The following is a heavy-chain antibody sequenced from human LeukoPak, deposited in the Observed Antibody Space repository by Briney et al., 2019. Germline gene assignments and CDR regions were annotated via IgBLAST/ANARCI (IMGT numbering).Heavy chain of an antibody. CDR2: IYSGGST. D-gene: IGHD3-9*01. J-gene: IGHJ3*02. CDR1: GFTVSSNY. CDR3: ASKVNDILTGPLDAFDI. V-gene: IGHV3-53*01. Sequence: GGSLRLSCAASGFTVSSNYMSWVRQAPGKGLEWVSVIYSGGSTYYADSVKGRFTISRDNSKNTLYLQMNSLRAEDTAVYYRASKVNDILTGPLDAFDIWGQGTMVTVSS.